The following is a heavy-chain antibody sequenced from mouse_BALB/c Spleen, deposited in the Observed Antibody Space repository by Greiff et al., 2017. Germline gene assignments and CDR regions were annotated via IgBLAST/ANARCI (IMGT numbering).Heavy chain of an antibody. V-gene: IGHV5-9-4*01. Sequence: EVQLVESGGGLVKPGGSLKLSCAASGFTFSSYAMSWVRQSPEKRLEWVAEISSGGSYTYYPDTVTGRFTISRDNAKNTLYLEMSSLRSEDTAMYYCAREGRYYFDYWGQGTTLTVSS. J-gene: IGHJ2*01. CDR1: GFTFSSYA. CDR3: AREGRYYFDY. CDR2: ISSGGSYT. D-gene: IGHD3-3*01.